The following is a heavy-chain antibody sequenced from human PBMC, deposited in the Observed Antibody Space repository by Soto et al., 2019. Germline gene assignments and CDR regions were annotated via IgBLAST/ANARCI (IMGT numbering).Heavy chain of an antibody. CDR3: ARRYGSAFDI. D-gene: IGHD3-10*01. Sequence: SETLSPTCTVSGGSISSYYWSWIRQPPGKGLEWIGYIYYSGSTNYNPSLKSRVTISVDTSKNQFSLKLSSVTAADTAVYYCARRYGSAFDIWGQGTMVTVSS. CDR2: IYYSGST. CDR1: GGSISSYY. J-gene: IGHJ3*02. V-gene: IGHV4-59*01.